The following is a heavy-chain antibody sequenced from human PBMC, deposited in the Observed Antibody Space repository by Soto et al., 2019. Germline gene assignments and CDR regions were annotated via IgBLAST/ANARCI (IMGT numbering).Heavy chain of an antibody. Sequence: QVQLVQSGAEVKKPGASVKVSCKASGYPFTASAMHWVRQAPGQRLEWMGWINTGNGNTKYSQKFQGRVTITRDTSASTAYMELSTLRSEDTAVYYCATLFGDDCYSSDRWGQGTLVTVSA. D-gene: IGHD2-21*02. CDR2: INTGNGNT. V-gene: IGHV1-3*04. CDR3: ATLFGDDCYSSDR. J-gene: IGHJ5*02. CDR1: GYPFTASA.